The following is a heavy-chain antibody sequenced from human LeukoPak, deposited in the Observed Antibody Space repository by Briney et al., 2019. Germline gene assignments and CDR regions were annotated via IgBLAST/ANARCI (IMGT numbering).Heavy chain of an antibody. J-gene: IGHJ6*03. CDR1: GFTFSTYW. Sequence: GGSLRLSCAASGFTFSTYWMSWVRQAPGKGLEWVANIKQDGSEEYYVDSVKGRFTISRDNAKNSLYLQMNSLRAEDTAVYYCASDVVVPVASDYYYYYMDVWGKGTTVTVSS. V-gene: IGHV3-7*01. D-gene: IGHD2-2*01. CDR2: IKQDGSEE. CDR3: ASDVVVPVASDYYYYYMDV.